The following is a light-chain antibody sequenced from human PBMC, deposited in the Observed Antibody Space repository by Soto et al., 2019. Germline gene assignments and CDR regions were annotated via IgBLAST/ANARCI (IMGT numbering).Light chain of an antibody. CDR3: HVRSNL. J-gene: IGKJ5*01. CDR1: QSVRRY. V-gene: IGKV3-11*01. Sequence: EIVLTQSPATLSLSPGERATLSCRASQSVRRYLAWYQQKPGQAPRLLIYDASNRATGIPARFSGSGSGTDFTLTISSLEPEDVAVAYCHVRSNLFGQGTRLEIK. CDR2: DAS.